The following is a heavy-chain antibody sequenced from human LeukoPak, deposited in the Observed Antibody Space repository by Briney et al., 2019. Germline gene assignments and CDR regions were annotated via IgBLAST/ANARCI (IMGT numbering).Heavy chain of an antibody. CDR3: ARDLTN. J-gene: IGHJ4*02. Sequence: PSETLSLTCTVSGGSVSSGSYYWTWIRQPPGKGLEWIGYIYYSGSTFYNPSLKSRVTISVDTSKNQFSLELRSVTAADTAVYYCARDLTNWGQGTLVTVSS. CDR1: GGSVSSGSYY. V-gene: IGHV4-61*01. D-gene: IGHD1-14*01. CDR2: IYYSGST.